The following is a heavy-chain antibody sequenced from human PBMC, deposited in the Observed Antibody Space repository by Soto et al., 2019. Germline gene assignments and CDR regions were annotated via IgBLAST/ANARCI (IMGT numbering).Heavy chain of an antibody. V-gene: IGHV4-39*01. D-gene: IGHD6-6*01. CDR3: ARLGAQQLVPTSTFDV. CDR1: GGSISNSGYF. J-gene: IGHJ6*02. Sequence: QLQLQESGPGLVKPSETLSLICTVSGGSISNSGYFWGWIRQSPGEGLVWLGTIYYTGNAYYNPSLKGPATISIDTSKTQFSLGPTFVTAPDTAKYYCARLGAQQLVPTSTFDVWGQGTTVIVS. CDR2: IYYTGNA.